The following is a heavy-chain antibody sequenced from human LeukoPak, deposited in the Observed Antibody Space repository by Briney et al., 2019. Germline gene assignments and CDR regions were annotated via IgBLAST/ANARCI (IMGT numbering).Heavy chain of an antibody. D-gene: IGHD6-25*01. CDR1: GGSIVSYY. J-gene: IGHJ2*01. CDR3: ARYLAAGYFDL. V-gene: IGHV4-59*08. CDR2: IYYTGST. Sequence: PSETLSLTCTVSGGSIVSYYWSWIRQPPGKGLEWIGYIYYTGSTNYNPSLKSRVTISVETSKYQFSLKLSSVTAAVTAVYYCARYLAAGYFDLWGRGTLVTVSS.